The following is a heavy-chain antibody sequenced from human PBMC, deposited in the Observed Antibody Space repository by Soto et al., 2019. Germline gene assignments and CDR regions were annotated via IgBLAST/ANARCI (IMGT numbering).Heavy chain of an antibody. CDR1: GGTFSRYA. D-gene: IGHD3-16*01. CDR2: IIFFFGSV. Sequence: WASVKVSCKTCGGTFSRYAISWVRLAPGQGLEWMGGIIFFFGSVNYAQKFQGRVTITADESPDTAYMELSGLRSEDTAVYYCARDSPRSPGGGNTFDIWGQGTLVTVSS. CDR3: ARDSPRSPGGGNTFDI. J-gene: IGHJ3*02. V-gene: IGHV1-69*13.